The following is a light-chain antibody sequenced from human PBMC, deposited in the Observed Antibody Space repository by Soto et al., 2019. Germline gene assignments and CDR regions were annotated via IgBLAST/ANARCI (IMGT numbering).Light chain of an antibody. CDR1: QSVSTS. Sequence: EIVLTQSPATLSLSPGERATLSCRASQSVSTSLAWYQQRPGQAPRLLIYDVSNRAAGVPARFSGSGSGTDFTLTISNLEPEDFAIYYCQERSNWPRLTFGGGTTVEIK. CDR3: QERSNWPRLT. CDR2: DVS. J-gene: IGKJ4*02. V-gene: IGKV3-11*01.